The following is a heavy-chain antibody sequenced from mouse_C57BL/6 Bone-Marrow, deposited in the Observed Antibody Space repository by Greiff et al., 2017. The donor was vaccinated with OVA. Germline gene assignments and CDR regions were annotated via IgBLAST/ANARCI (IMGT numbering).Heavy chain of an antibody. CDR2: IDPENGDT. CDR3: TLLLYYYAMDY. D-gene: IGHD2-10*01. V-gene: IGHV14-4*01. Sequence: EVKLQESGAELVRPGASVKLSCTASDFNIKDDYMHWVKQRPEQGLEWIGWIDPENGDTEYASKFQGKATITADTSSNTAYLQLSSLTSEDTAVYYCTLLLYYYAMDYWGQGTSVTVSS. J-gene: IGHJ4*01. CDR1: DFNIKDDY.